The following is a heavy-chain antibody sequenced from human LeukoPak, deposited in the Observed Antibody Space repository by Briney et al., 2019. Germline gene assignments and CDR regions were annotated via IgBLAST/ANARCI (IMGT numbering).Heavy chain of an antibody. Sequence: GGSLRLSCAASGFTFSSYAMSWVRQAPGKGLEWVSAISGSGGSTYYADSVKGRFTISRDNSKNTLYLQMNSLRAEDTAVYYCAKVEVRYFDWPPFDYWGQGTLVTVSS. CDR1: GFTFSSYA. CDR3: AKVEVRYFDWPPFDY. J-gene: IGHJ4*02. V-gene: IGHV3-23*01. CDR2: ISGSGGST. D-gene: IGHD3-9*01.